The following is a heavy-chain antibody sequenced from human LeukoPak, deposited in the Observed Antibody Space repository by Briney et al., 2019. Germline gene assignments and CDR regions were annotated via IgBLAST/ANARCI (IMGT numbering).Heavy chain of an antibody. V-gene: IGHV3-23*01. Sequence: GGSLRLSCAASGFTFTTYVMTWLRQAPGKGLEWVSGISASGGNTYYADSVKGRFTISRDNSKNTLYLQMNSLRAEDTAVYYCAKDQRGAIPYYFDYWGQGTLVTVSS. CDR2: ISASGGNT. D-gene: IGHD1-26*01. CDR3: AKDQRGAIPYYFDY. CDR1: GFTFTTYV. J-gene: IGHJ4*02.